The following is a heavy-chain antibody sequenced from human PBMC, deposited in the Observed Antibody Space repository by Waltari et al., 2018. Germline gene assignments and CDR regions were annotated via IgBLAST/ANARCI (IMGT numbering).Heavy chain of an antibody. CDR1: GFTFSHSY. J-gene: IGHJ4*02. D-gene: IGHD3-10*01. Sequence: EVQLVASGGGLIQPGGSLRLSCAPYGFTFSHSYLSWVRQAPGKGLERVSVIYAGGTTYYADSVKGRFIISRDNSMNTLYLQMNSLRAEDTAVYYCARLQSYSFDAWGQGILVTVSS. V-gene: IGHV3-53*01. CDR2: IYAGGTT. CDR3: ARLQSYSFDA.